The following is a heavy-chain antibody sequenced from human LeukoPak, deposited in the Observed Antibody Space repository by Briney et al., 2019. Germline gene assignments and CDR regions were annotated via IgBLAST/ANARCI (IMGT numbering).Heavy chain of an antibody. CDR3: ARGRITMVRGEEGFDP. CDR2: ISAYNGNT. Sequence: ASVKVSCKASGYTFTGYYMHWVRQAPGQGLEWMGWISAYNGNTNYAQKLQGRVTMTRNTSISTAYMELSSLRSEDTAVYYCARGRITMVRGEEGFDPWGQGTLVTVSS. V-gene: IGHV1-8*02. J-gene: IGHJ5*02. CDR1: GYTFTGYY. D-gene: IGHD3-10*01.